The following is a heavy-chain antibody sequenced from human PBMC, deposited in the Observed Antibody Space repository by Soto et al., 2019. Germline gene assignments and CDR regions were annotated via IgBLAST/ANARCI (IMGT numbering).Heavy chain of an antibody. CDR1: GWSLCDYF. CDR3: ARGGISHWAYFYYMDV. CDR2: INHLGSI. J-gene: IGHJ6*03. Sequence: SETLALTFVVSGWSLCDYFWSWIRQPPGMALEWIGEINHLGSINYNPSLKSRVTMSVDTSKNQFSLTLNSVTAADTATYYCARGGISHWAYFYYMDVWDRGTTVTVSS. D-gene: IGHD2-21*01. V-gene: IGHV4-34*01.